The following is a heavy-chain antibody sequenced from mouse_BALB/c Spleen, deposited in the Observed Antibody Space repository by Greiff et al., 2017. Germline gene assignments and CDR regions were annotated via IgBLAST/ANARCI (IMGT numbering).Heavy chain of an antibody. D-gene: IGHD2-2*01. CDR1: GFTFSDYY. V-gene: IGHV5-4*02. J-gene: IGHJ2*01. CDR3: ARDGLWLRQGNYFDY. CDR2: ISDGGSYT. Sequence: EVQLQQSGGGLVKPGGSLKLSCAASGFTFSDYYMYWVRQTPEKRLEWVATISDGGSYTYYPDSVKGRFTISRDNAKNNLYLQMSSLKSEDTAMYYCARDGLWLRQGNYFDYWGQGTTLTVSS.